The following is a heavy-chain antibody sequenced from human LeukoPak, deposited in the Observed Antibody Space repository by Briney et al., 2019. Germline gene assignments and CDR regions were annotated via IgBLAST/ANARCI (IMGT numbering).Heavy chain of an antibody. V-gene: IGHV1-2*04. CDR3: ARGAADFDWLSDAFDI. D-gene: IGHD3-9*01. Sequence: GASVKVSCKASGYTFTGYYMHWVRQAPGQGLEWMGWINPNSGGTNYAQKFQGWVTMTRDTSISTAYMELSRLRSDDTAVYYCARGAADFDWLSDAFDIWGQGTMVTVSS. CDR2: INPNSGGT. J-gene: IGHJ3*02. CDR1: GYTFTGYY.